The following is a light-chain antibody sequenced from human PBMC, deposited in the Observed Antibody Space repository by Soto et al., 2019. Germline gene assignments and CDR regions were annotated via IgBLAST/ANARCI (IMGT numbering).Light chain of an antibody. CDR3: QQYNKWPRT. J-gene: IGKJ1*01. V-gene: IGKV3-15*01. CDR2: GAS. CDR1: QSVINN. Sequence: EIVMTQSPATLSVSPGERATLSCWASQSVINNLAWYQQIRGQAPRLLIYGASTRATGIPARFSGSGSGTGFTLTFTSLQSEDFAVYYCQQYNKWPRTFGQGTKVDIK.